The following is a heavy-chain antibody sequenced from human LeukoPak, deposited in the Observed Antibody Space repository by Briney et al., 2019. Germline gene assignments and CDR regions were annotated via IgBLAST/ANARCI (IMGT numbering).Heavy chain of an antibody. CDR2: ISSSGSAK. CDR1: GFTFSNYG. Sequence: GGSLRLSCAASGFTFSNYGLNWVRQAPGKGLEWVSHISSSGSAKYHADSVKGRFTISRDNAKNSLYLQMNSLRDEDTAVFYCASGSGHWGQGTLVTVSS. J-gene: IGHJ4*02. V-gene: IGHV3-48*02. D-gene: IGHD2-2*03. CDR3: ASGSGH.